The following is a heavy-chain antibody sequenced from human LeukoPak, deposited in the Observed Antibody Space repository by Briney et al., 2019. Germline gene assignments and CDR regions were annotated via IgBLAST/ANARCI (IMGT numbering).Heavy chain of an antibody. Sequence: PGGSLRLSCAASGFTFSSYAMHWVRQAPGKGLEWVAVISYDGSNKYYADSVKGRFTISRDNSKNTLYLQMNSLRAEDTAVYYCARDVGPYSSGWSHYYYYYGMDVWGQGTTVTVSS. J-gene: IGHJ6*02. D-gene: IGHD6-19*01. CDR2: ISYDGSNK. V-gene: IGHV3-30-3*01. CDR1: GFTFSSYA. CDR3: ARDVGPYSSGWSHYYYYYGMDV.